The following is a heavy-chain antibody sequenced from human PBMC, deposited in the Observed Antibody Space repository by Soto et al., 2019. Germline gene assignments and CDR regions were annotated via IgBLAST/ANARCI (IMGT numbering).Heavy chain of an antibody. CDR1: GCSICSTISY. J-gene: IGHJ4*01. CDR3: ARHRPSPQPYGSGNYFDY. D-gene: IGHD3-10*01. Sequence: SETLSLNCTVSGCSICSTISYSGWIRQPPGRGLEWIGSIYYSGITYYNPSLKIRVTIFVDTSKNQFSLKLSSVTAADTAVYYCARHRPSPQPYGSGNYFDYWGHGTLVT. CDR2: IYYSGIT. V-gene: IGHV4-39*01.